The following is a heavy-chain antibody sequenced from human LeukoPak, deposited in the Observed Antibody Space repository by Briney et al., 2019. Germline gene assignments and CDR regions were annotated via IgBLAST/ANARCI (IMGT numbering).Heavy chain of an antibody. CDR3: ARGPYYYMDV. CDR2: IYYSGST. J-gene: IGHJ6*03. Sequence: PSETLSLTCTASGGSISSGSYYWGWIRQPPGKGLEWIGSIYYSGSTYYNPSLKSRVTISVDRSKNQFSLKLSSVTVADTAVYYCARGPYYYMDVWGKGTTVTVSS. V-gene: IGHV4-39*07. CDR1: GGSISSGSYY.